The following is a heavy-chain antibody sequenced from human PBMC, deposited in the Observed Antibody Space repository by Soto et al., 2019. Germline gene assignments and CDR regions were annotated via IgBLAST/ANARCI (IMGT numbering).Heavy chain of an antibody. D-gene: IGHD1-7*01. CDR3: AGGSNWNYGFASYFDY. J-gene: IGHJ4*02. CDR2: ISSSGSTI. Sequence: QVQLVASGGGLVKPGGSLRLSCAASGFTFSDYYMSWIRQAPGKGLEWVSYISSSGSTIYYADSVKGRFTISRDNAKNSLYLQMNSRRAEDTAVYYCAGGSNWNYGFASYFDYGGQGCLVTVTS. CDR1: GFTFSDYY. V-gene: IGHV3-11*01.